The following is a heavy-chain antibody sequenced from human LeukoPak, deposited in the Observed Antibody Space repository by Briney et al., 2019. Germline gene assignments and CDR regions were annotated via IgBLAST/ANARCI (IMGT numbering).Heavy chain of an antibody. D-gene: IGHD2-15*01. J-gene: IGHJ4*02. CDR1: GFIFDKYA. Sequence: GGSLRLSCVASGFIFDKYAMNWVRQAPGKGLEWVSAISNNGGYTYYADSVQGRFTISRDNSKSTLCLQMNSLRAEDTAVYYCAKQLGYCSDGSCYFPYWGQGTLVTVSS. V-gene: IGHV3-23*01. CDR2: ISNNGGYT. CDR3: AKQLGYCSDGSCYFPY.